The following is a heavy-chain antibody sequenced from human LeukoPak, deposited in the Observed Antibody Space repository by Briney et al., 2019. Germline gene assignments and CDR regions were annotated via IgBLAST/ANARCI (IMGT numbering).Heavy chain of an antibody. CDR2: IKQDGSEK. D-gene: IGHD6-13*01. Sequence: GGSLRLSCAVSGFTFSSYWMSWVRQAPGKGLEWVADIKQDGSEKYYVDSVEGRFTISRDNAKNSLYLQMSSLRAEDTALYYCAKDGVMYRSNWYAIDYWGQGTLVTVSS. V-gene: IGHV3-7*03. J-gene: IGHJ4*02. CDR1: GFTFSSYW. CDR3: AKDGVMYRSNWYAIDY.